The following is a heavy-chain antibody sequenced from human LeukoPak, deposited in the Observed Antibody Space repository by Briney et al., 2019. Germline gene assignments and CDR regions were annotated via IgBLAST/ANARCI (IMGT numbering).Heavy chain of an antibody. CDR2: ISSSGSTI. CDR3: AREGVAAAGSYYYGMDV. D-gene: IGHD6-13*01. J-gene: IGHJ6*02. CDR1: GFTFSSYE. V-gene: IGHV3-48*03. Sequence: GGSLRLSCAASGFTFSSYEMNWVRQAPGKGLEWVSYISSSGSTIYYADSVKGRFTISRDNAKNSLYLQMSSLRAADTAVYYCAREGVAAAGSYYYGMDVWGRGTTVTVSS.